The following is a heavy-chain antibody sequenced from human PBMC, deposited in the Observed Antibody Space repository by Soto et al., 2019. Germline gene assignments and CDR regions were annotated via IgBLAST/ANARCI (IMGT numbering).Heavy chain of an antibody. J-gene: IGHJ3*02. D-gene: IGHD1-26*01. V-gene: IGHV3-23*01. Sequence: EVQLLESGGGLVQPGGSLRLSCAASGFTFSSYAMSWVRQAPGKGLEWVSAISGSGGSTYYADSVKGRYTISRDNSKNTLYLQMNSLSAEGNAVYYCAKDRSGIVAAGMIVGATRGAFDIWCQATMVTVSS. CDR1: GFTFSSYA. CDR2: ISGSGGST. CDR3: AKDRSGIVAAGMIVGATRGAFDI.